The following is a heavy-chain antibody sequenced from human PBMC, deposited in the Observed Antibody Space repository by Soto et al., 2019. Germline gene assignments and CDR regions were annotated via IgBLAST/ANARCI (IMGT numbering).Heavy chain of an antibody. CDR2: IWYDGSNK. J-gene: IGHJ6*02. V-gene: IGHV3-33*01. CDR1: GFTFSSYG. D-gene: IGHD6-19*01. CDR3: ARAGTLYSSGWYDDYYYGMDV. Sequence: LRLSCAASGFTFSSYGMHWVRQAPGKGLEWVAVIWYDGSNKYYADSVKGRFTISRDNSKNTLYLQMNSLRAEDTAVYYCARAGTLYSSGWYDDYYYGMDVWGQGTTVTVSS.